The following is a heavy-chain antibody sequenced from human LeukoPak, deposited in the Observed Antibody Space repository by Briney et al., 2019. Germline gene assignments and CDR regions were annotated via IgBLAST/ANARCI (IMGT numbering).Heavy chain of an antibody. CDR1: GFTFSSYW. D-gene: IGHD1-26*01. Sequence: GGSLRLSCAASGFTFSSYWMSWVRQAPGKGLEWVANIKQDGSEKYYVDSVKGRFTISRDNAKDSLSLQMNSLRAEDTAVYYCARDPSYSENLDYWGQGTLVTVSS. J-gene: IGHJ4*02. V-gene: IGHV3-7*01. CDR2: IKQDGSEK. CDR3: ARDPSYSENLDY.